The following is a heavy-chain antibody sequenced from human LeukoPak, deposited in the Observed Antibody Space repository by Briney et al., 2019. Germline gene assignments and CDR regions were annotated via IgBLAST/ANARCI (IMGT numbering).Heavy chain of an antibody. CDR1: GFIFSSYA. J-gene: IGHJ4*02. CDR2: ISYDGSNK. V-gene: IGHV3-30*04. CDR3: ARGSANYYDSSGYYYLSLDY. D-gene: IGHD3-22*01. Sequence: GGSLRPSCAASGFIFSSYAMHWVRQAPGKGLEWVALISYDGSNKYYADSVKGRFTISRDNSKNTLYLQMNSLRAEDTTVYYCARGSANYYDSSGYYYLSLDYWGQGTLVTVSS.